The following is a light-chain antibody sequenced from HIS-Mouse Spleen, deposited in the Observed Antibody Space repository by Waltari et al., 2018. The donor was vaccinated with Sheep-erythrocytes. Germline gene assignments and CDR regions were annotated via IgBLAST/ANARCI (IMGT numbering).Light chain of an antibody. CDR1: KLGDKY. J-gene: IGLJ2*01. V-gene: IGLV3-1*01. Sequence: SYELTQPPSVSVSPGQTASITCSGDKLGDKYLCWYHQKPGQSPVLGIYQDSKRPSGIPERFAGSNSGNTATLTISGTQAMDEADYYCQAWDSSTVVFGGGTKLTVL. CDR3: QAWDSSTVV. CDR2: QDS.